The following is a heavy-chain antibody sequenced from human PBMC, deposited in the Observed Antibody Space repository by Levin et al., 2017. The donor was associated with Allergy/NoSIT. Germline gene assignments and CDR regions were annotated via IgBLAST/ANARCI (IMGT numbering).Heavy chain of an antibody. CDR1: GFSFSDYP. D-gene: IGHD3-10*01. Sequence: AGGSLRLSCAASGFSFSDYPMTWVRQGQGKGLEWVASTSYDGSNKNYADSVKGRFTISRDNSKDTLYLQMSSLRSEDTGVYYCARAVSGSYFDYWGQGTLVTVSS. J-gene: IGHJ4*02. CDR3: ARAVSGSYFDY. CDR2: TSYDGSNK. V-gene: IGHV3-30-3*01.